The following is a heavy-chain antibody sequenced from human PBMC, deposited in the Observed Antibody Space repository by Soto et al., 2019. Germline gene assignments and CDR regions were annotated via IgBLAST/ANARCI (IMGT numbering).Heavy chain of an antibody. D-gene: IGHD6-13*01. Sequence: QVQLVLSGAEVKKPGASVKVSCKASGYTFTTYAMHWVRQAPGQSLEWMGWINPGNGDTKYSQEFQGRVTITRDTSASTAYMELSSLRSEDTAVYYCARDNEQLVFVYWGQGTLVTVSS. CDR1: GYTFTTYA. CDR2: INPGNGDT. CDR3: ARDNEQLVFVY. J-gene: IGHJ4*02. V-gene: IGHV1-3*01.